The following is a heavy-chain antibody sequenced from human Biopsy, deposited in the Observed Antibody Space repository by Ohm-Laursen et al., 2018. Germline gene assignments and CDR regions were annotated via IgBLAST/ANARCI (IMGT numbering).Heavy chain of an antibody. CDR1: GGSIRSDY. D-gene: IGHD7-27*01. J-gene: IGHJ4*02. CDR3: ARLTGDPSY. Sequence: GTLSLTCTVSGGSIRSDYWSWIRQSPRKGLEWIGHISGRGATNYNPSLKSRATISVDTSKNQFSLKVISVTAADTAVYYCARLTGDPSYWGQGILVTVSS. V-gene: IGHV4-59*01. CDR2: ISGRGAT.